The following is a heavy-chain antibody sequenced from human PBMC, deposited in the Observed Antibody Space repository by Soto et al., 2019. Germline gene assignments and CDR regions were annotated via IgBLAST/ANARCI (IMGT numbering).Heavy chain of an antibody. CDR2: IWHEGSKK. Sequence: QVQLVESGGGVLQPGRSLRLSCAASGFTFSSYGMHWDRQAPGKGLEWVAVIWHEGSKKYYEDSVKGRITISRDNSKNTLYLQMSSMRGENTAVYYCAREGPYSSSPFDYWGQGTLVAVYS. CDR3: AREGPYSSSPFDY. CDR1: GFTFSSYG. V-gene: IGHV3-33*01. D-gene: IGHD6-13*01. J-gene: IGHJ4*02.